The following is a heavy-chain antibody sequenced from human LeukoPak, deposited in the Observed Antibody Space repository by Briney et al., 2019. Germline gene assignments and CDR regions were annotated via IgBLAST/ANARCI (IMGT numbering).Heavy chain of an antibody. J-gene: IGHJ4*02. CDR1: GGSISTSNW. D-gene: IGHD3-9*01. Sequence: PSETLSLTCAVSGGSISTSNWWSWVRQPPGKGLEWIGEIYHNGGTNYNPSLKSRATISVDKSKNQFSLKLSSVTAADTAVYYCASLRYILTGYYSWSLGTPVTVSS. V-gene: IGHV4-4*02. CDR2: IYHNGGT. CDR3: ASLRYILTGYYS.